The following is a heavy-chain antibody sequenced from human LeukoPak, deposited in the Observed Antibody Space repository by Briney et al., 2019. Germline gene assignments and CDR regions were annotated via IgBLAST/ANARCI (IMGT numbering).Heavy chain of an antibody. Sequence: GGSLRLSYAASGFTFSSYSMNWVRQAPGKGLEWVSSISSSSSYIYYADSVKGRFTISRDNAKNSLYLQMNSLRAEDTAVYYCARDVGRYNWFDPWGQGTLVTVSS. CDR3: ARDVGRYNWFDP. V-gene: IGHV3-21*01. D-gene: IGHD1-26*01. CDR2: ISSSSSYI. J-gene: IGHJ5*02. CDR1: GFTFSSYS.